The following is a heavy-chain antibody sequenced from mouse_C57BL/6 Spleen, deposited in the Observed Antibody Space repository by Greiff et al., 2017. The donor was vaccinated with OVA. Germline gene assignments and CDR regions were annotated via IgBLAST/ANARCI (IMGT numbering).Heavy chain of an antibody. J-gene: IGHJ4*01. Sequence: EVKLMESGGDLVKPGGSLKLSCAASGFTFSSYGMSWVRQTPDKRLEWVATISSGGSYTYYPDSVKGRFTISRDNAKNTLYLQMSSLKSEDTAMYYCARHEDSSRYGAMDYWGQGTSVTVSS. CDR2: ISSGGSYT. D-gene: IGHD3-2*02. CDR1: GFTFSSYG. CDR3: ARHEDSSRYGAMDY. V-gene: IGHV5-6*01.